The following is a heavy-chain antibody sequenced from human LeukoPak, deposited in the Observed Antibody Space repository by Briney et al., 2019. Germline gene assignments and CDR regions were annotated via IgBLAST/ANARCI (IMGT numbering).Heavy chain of an antibody. Sequence: PGESLKISCAASGFTFSSYIMKWVRQAPGKGLEWVSSISSSSTYIYYADSVKGRFTISRDNAKNSLFLQMNSPRAEDTAVYYCARGPSYAYADYWGQGTLVTVSS. CDR1: GFTFSSYI. CDR2: ISSSSTYI. J-gene: IGHJ4*02. CDR3: ARGPSYAYADY. D-gene: IGHD5-18*01. V-gene: IGHV3-21*01.